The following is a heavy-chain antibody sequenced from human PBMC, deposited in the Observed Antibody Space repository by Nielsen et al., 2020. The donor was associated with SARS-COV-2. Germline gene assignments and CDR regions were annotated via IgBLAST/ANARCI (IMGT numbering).Heavy chain of an antibody. Sequence: GESLKISCAASGFTFSSHDMHWVRQAPGKGLEWVSVIGSAGDTYYAGSVKGRFTISRENAKNSLYLQMNSLRAGDTAVYYCARAPPRIAVAGYYYYYGMDVWGQGTTVTVSS. V-gene: IGHV3-13*04. J-gene: IGHJ6*02. CDR2: IGSAGDT. CDR3: ARAPPRIAVAGYYYYYGMDV. D-gene: IGHD6-19*01. CDR1: GFTFSSHD.